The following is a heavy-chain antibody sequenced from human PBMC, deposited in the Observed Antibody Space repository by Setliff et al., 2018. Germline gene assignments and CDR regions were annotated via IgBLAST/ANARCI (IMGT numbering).Heavy chain of an antibody. J-gene: IGHJ6*03. D-gene: IGHD2-2*01. Sequence: ASVKVSCKASGGTFRSYGISWVRQAPGQGLEWMGGIIPNFGATSYAQKFQGRVTITTDESTNTAYMELSSLRSDDTAVFYCAREVVVVKSAINYYYYMDVWGKGTTVTVSS. CDR1: GGTFRSYG. CDR3: AREVVVVKSAINYYYYMDV. CDR2: IIPNFGAT. V-gene: IGHV1-69*05.